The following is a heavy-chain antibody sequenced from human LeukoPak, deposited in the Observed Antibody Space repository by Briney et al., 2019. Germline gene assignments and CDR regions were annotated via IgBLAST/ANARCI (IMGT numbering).Heavy chain of an antibody. CDR2: ISGSGGST. J-gene: IGHJ4*02. CDR3: AKSPERLELRPFDY. V-gene: IGHV3-23*01. D-gene: IGHD1-7*01. Sequence: GGSLRLSCGASGFTFSSYAMSWVRQAPRKGLEWVSAISGSGGSTYYADSVKGRFTISRDNSKNTLYLQMNSLRAEDTAVYYCAKSPERLELRPFDYWGQGTLVTVSS. CDR1: GFTFSSYA.